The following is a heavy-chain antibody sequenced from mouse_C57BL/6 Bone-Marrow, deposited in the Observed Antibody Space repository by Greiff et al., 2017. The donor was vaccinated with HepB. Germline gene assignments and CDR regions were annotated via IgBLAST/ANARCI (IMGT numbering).Heavy chain of an antibody. D-gene: IGHD1-1*01. Sequence: VQLKESGGGLVKPGGSLKLSCAASGFTFSDYGMHWVRQAPEKGLEWVAYISSGSSTIYYADTVKGRFTISRDNAKNTLFLRMTSLRSEDTAMYYCARGYYYGRSPFAYWGQGTLVTVSA. CDR2: ISSGSSTI. CDR1: GFTFSDYG. V-gene: IGHV5-17*01. CDR3: ARGYYYGRSPFAY. J-gene: IGHJ3*01.